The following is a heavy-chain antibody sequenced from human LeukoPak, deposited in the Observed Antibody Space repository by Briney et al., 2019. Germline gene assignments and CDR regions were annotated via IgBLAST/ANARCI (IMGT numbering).Heavy chain of an antibody. J-gene: IGHJ4*02. V-gene: IGHV4-31*03. CDR3: ARDYSRGMN. Sequence: PSQTLSLTCTVSRPSISSGGYYWSWIRQHPGKGLEWIGYIYYSGSTYYNPSLKSRVTISVDTSKSQFSLNLSSVTAADTAVYYCARDYSRGMNWGQGTLVTVSS. CDR2: IYYSGST. CDR1: RPSISSGGYY. D-gene: IGHD3-22*01.